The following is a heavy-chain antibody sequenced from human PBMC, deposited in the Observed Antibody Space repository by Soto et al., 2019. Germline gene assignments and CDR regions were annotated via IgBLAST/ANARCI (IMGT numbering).Heavy chain of an antibody. J-gene: IGHJ3*02. D-gene: IGHD6-19*01. V-gene: IGHV3-23*01. CDR1: GFTFSSYA. CDR3: AKDKQEAGTENRYDAFDI. Sequence: GGSLRLSCAASGFTFSSYAMSWVRQAPGKGLEWVSAISGSGGSTYYADSVKGRFTISRDNSKNTLYLQMNSLRAEDTAVYYCAKDKQEAGTENRYDAFDIWGQGTMVTVSS. CDR2: ISGSGGST.